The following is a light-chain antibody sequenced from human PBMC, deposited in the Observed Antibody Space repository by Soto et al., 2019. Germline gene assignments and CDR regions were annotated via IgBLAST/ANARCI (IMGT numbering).Light chain of an antibody. CDR2: EVS. J-gene: IGLJ1*01. CDR1: SSDVGSYNL. CDR3: CSYAGSSTPHYV. V-gene: IGLV2-23*02. Sequence: QSVLTPPASVSGAPGQAITISCTGNSSDVGSYNLVSWYQQHPGKAPKLMIYEVSKRPSGVSNRFSGSKSGNTASLTISGLQAEDEADYYCCSYAGSSTPHYVFGTGTKVTVL.